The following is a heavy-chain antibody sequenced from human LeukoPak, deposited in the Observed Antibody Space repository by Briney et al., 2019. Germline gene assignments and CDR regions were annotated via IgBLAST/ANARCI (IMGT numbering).Heavy chain of an antibody. CDR1: GGSFSGYY. D-gene: IGHD5-18*01. CDR3: ARGGGYSYGALYYYYGMDV. CDR2: INHSGST. Sequence: PSETLSLTCAVYGGSFSGYYWSWIRQPPGKGLEWIGEINHSGSTNYNPSPKSRVTISVDTSKNQFSLKLSSVTAADTAVYYCARGGGYSYGALYYYYGMDVWGQGTTVTVSS. J-gene: IGHJ6*02. V-gene: IGHV4-34*01.